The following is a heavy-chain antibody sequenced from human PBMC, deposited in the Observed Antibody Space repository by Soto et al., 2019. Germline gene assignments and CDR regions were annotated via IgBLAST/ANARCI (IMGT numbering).Heavy chain of an antibody. J-gene: IGHJ4*02. CDR2: IFYSGST. V-gene: IGHV4-59*11. Sequence: SDTLSLTSTVSGGSIGGHYWIWILQSPGKRLEWIGYIFYSGSTNYNPSPKSRVTLSVDTSKNQFSLRLSSVTAADTAVYYCARVGSSGWSPDYWGQGTLVTVSS. CDR3: ARVGSSGWSPDY. D-gene: IGHD6-19*01. CDR1: GGSIGGHY.